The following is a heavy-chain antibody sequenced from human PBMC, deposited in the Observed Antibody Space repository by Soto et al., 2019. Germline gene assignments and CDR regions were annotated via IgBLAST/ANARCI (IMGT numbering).Heavy chain of an antibody. V-gene: IGHV1-69*02. D-gene: IGHD4-17*01. CDR3: ARHDGDYNGGY. J-gene: IGHJ4*02. CDR2: IIPILGIA. CDR1: GGTFSSYT. Sequence: QVQLVQSGAEVKKPGSSVKVSCKASGGTFSSYTISWVRQAPGQGLEWMGRIIPILGIANYAQKFQGRVTITADKSTSTAYMELSSLRSEDTAVYYCARHDGDYNGGYWGQGTLVTVSS.